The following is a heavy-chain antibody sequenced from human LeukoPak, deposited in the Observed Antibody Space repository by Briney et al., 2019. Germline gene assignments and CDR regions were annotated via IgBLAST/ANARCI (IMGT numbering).Heavy chain of an antibody. V-gene: IGHV4-61*02. CDR2: IYTSGST. CDR1: SGSISSGSYY. D-gene: IGHD3-3*01. J-gene: IGHJ4*02. Sequence: SETLSLTCTVSSGSISSGSYYWSWIRQPAGKGLEWIGRIYTSGSTNYNPSLKSRATISVDTSKNQFSLKLSSVTAADTAVYYCARGDYDFWSGYSYWGQGTLVTVSS. CDR3: ARGDYDFWSGYSY.